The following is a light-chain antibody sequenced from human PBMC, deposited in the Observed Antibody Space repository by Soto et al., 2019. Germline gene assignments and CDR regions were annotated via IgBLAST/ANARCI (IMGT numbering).Light chain of an antibody. CDR2: GVV. Sequence: QSVLTQPPSASGSPGQSVTISCTGTRNDIGAYEFVSWYQHHPGKAPKLIIYGVVQRPSGVPDRFSGSKSGNTASLTVSGLQAADEPDYYCKSSAGSNTYVFGTGTKVTVL. J-gene: IGLJ1*01. V-gene: IGLV2-8*01. CDR3: KSSAGSNTYV. CDR1: RNDIGAYEF.